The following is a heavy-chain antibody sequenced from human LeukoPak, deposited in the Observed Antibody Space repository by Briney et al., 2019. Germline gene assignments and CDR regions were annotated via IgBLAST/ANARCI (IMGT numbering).Heavy chain of an antibody. Sequence: SETLSLTCTVSGGSISSSSYYWGWIRQPPGRGLVWIGSIYYSGSTYYNPSLKSRVTISVDTSKNQFSLKLSSVPAADTAVYYCARVTLVRGVLRRRYYMDVWGKGTTVTVSS. J-gene: IGHJ6*03. CDR2: IYYSGST. CDR1: GGSISSSSYY. V-gene: IGHV4-39*07. D-gene: IGHD3-10*01. CDR3: ARVTLVRGVLRRRYYMDV.